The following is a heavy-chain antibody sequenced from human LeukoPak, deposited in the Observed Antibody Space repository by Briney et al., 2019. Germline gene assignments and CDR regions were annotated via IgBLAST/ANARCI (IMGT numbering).Heavy chain of an antibody. D-gene: IGHD5-24*01. J-gene: IGHJ4*02. CDR3: ATAVSMATPNWGHFDY. Sequence: ASVTVSCKVSGYTLTELSMHWVRQAPGKGLEWTGGFDPEDGETIYAQKFQGRVTMTEDTSTDTAYMELSSLRSEDTAVYYCATAVSMATPNWGHFDYWGQGTLVTVSS. CDR2: FDPEDGET. CDR1: GYTLTELS. V-gene: IGHV1-24*01.